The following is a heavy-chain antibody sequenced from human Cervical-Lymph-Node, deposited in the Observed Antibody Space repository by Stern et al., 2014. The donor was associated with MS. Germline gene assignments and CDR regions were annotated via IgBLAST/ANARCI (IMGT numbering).Heavy chain of an antibody. J-gene: IGHJ6*02. Sequence: VQLVQSGGGMVQPGRSLRLSCAASGFTFSSYGMHWVRQAPGKGLEWVAVIWYDGSNKYYADSVKGRFTISRNNSKNTLFLKMNSLRAEDTAVYYCASLPAYDCSSTSCYNEDYYYGMDVWGQGTTVTVSS. D-gene: IGHD2-2*02. CDR1: GFTFSSYG. CDR3: ASLPAYDCSSTSCYNEDYYYGMDV. V-gene: IGHV3-33*01. CDR2: IWYDGSNK.